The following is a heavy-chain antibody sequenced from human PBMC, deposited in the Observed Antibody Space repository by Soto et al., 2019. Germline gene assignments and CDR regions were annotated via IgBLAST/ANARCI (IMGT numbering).Heavy chain of an antibody. Sequence: SETLSLTCTVSGGSISSGGYYWSWIRQHPGKGLEWIGYIYYSGSIYYNPSLKSRVTISVDTSKNQFSLKLSSVTAADTAVYYCASAVRYSYGLTGGRFDYWGQGTLVTVSS. CDR1: GGSISSGGYY. CDR3: ASAVRYSYGLTGGRFDY. J-gene: IGHJ4*02. CDR2: IYYSGSI. V-gene: IGHV4-31*03. D-gene: IGHD5-18*01.